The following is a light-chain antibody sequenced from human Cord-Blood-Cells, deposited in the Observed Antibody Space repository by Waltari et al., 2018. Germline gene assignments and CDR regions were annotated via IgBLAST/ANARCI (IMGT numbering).Light chain of an antibody. CDR1: SSDVGGHNY. Sequence: QSALTQPASVSGSPGPSNTISCTGTSSDVGGHNYVSWYQQHPGKAPKLMIYDVSNRPSGVSNRFSGSKSGNTASLTISGLQAEDEADYYCSSYTSSSTYVFGTGTKVTVL. V-gene: IGLV2-14*01. J-gene: IGLJ1*01. CDR2: DVS. CDR3: SSYTSSSTYV.